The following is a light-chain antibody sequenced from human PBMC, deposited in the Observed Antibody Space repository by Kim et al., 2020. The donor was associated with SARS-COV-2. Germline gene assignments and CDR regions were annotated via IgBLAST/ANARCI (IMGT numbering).Light chain of an antibody. CDR1: QSVRDNY. V-gene: IGKV3-20*01. J-gene: IGKJ4*01. Sequence: PGERAPLSCRASQSVRDNYLAGYQQRPGQAPRLLLYGASSTATDIPDRFTGTGSGTDFILTITRLEPEDFAVYYCQQYGTSPLLTFGGGTKVDIK. CDR2: GAS. CDR3: QQYGTSPLLT.